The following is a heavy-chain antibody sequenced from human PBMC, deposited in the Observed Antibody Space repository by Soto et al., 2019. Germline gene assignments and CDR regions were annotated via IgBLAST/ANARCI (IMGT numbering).Heavy chain of an antibody. J-gene: IGHJ5*02. CDR3: ARQAIVVVPAGWFDP. CDR1: GGSISSYY. D-gene: IGHD2-2*01. V-gene: IGHV4-59*08. CDR2: IYYSGST. Sequence: NPSETLSLTCTVSGGSISSYYWSWIRQPPGKGLEWIGYIYYSGSTNYNPSLKSRVTISVDTSKNQFSLKLSSVTAADTAVYYCARQAIVVVPAGWFDPWGQGTLVTVSS.